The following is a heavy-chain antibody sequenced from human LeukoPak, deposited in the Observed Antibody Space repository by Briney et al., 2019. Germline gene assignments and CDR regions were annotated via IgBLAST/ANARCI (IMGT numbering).Heavy chain of an antibody. V-gene: IGHV3-21*01. CDR3: ARRRSSRTTRYFDY. Sequence: GGSLRLSCAASGFTFSSYSMNWVRQAPGKGLEWVSSISSSSSYIYYADSVKGRFTISRDNAKNSLYLQMNSLRAEDTAVYYCARRRSSRTTRYFDYWGQGTLVTVSS. D-gene: IGHD2-2*01. J-gene: IGHJ4*02. CDR1: GFTFSSYS. CDR2: ISSSSSYI.